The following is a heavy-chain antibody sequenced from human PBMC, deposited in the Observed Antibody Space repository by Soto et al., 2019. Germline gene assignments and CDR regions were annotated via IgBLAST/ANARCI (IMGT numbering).Heavy chain of an antibody. CDR2: INHCGST. Sequence: QVQLQQWGAGLLKPSETLSLTCAVYGGSFSGYYWTWIRQPPGTGLEWIGEINHCGSTNYNPSLKSRVTISADTSKSQSSLKPTSVTAADTAVYYCARDKITGRFDYWGQGTLVTVSS. CDR3: ARDKITGRFDY. D-gene: IGHD2-8*02. V-gene: IGHV4-34*01. J-gene: IGHJ4*02. CDR1: GGSFSGYY.